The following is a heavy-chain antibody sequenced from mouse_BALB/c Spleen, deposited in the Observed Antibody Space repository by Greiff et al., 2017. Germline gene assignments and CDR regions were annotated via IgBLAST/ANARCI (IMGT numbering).Heavy chain of an antibody. CDR2: IDPENGDT. V-gene: IGHV14-4*02. J-gene: IGHJ4*01. CDR1: GFNIKDYY. D-gene: IGHD2-4*01. Sequence: EVQLQQSGAELVRSGASVKLSCTASGFNIKDYYMHWVKQRPEQGLEWIGWIDPENGDTEYAPKFQGKATMTADTSSNTAYLQLSSLTSEDTAVYYCKGITSYAMDYWGQGTSVTVSS. CDR3: KGITSYAMDY.